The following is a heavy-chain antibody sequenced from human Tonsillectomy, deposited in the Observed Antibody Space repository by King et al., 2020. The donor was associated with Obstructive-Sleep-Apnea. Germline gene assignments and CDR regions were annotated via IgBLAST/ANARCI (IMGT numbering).Heavy chain of an antibody. D-gene: IGHD3-22*01. CDR1: EYGFAHYW. Sequence: QLVQSGAEVKKPGESLRISCKGSEYGFAHYWIAWVRQMPGKGLEWMGIVYPGGSDTPYHPSLQGHVTLSTHKSLKTTYLQWSSLKASDTAIYYCVRYDTAGYLDYWGQGTPVTVSS. CDR2: VYPGGSDT. J-gene: IGHJ4*02. V-gene: IGHV5-51*01. CDR3: VRYDTAGYLDY.